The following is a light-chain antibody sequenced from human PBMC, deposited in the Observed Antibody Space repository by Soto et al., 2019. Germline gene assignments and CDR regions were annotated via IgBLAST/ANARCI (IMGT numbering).Light chain of an antibody. Sequence: EIVLMQSPATLSVSPGERATLSCRASQSASSNLAWYQQKPGQAPRLLIRGATTRATSIPARFSGSGSGTEFTLTISRLDPEDFAVYFCQQYGSSPRTFGQGTKVDIK. J-gene: IGKJ1*01. V-gene: IGKV3D-15*02. CDR3: QQYGSSPRT. CDR2: GAT. CDR1: QSASSN.